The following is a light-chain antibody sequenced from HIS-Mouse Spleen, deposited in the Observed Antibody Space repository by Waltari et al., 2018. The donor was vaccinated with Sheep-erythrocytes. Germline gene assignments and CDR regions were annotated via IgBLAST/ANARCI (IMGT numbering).Light chain of an antibody. CDR1: QGISSY. V-gene: IGKV1-9*01. Sequence: DIQLTQSPSFLSASVGDRVTITFRASQGISSYLAWYQQRPAKAPKLLIYAASTLQCAVPSRFSGSGSATEFTLTISSLQAEDFATYYCQQLNSYPPYTFGHGTKLEIK. J-gene: IGKJ2*01. CDR2: AAS. CDR3: QQLNSYPPYT.